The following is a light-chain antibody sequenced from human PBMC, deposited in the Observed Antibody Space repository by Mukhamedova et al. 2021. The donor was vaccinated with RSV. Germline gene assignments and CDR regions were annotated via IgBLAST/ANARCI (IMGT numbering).Light chain of an antibody. J-gene: IGKJ4*01. V-gene: IGKV3-11*01. CDR1: ISRY. Sequence: ISRYLAWYQRKPGQAPRFLILEPSTRATTIQPKFSGRGSGTDFTLTIRTLNPEDFALYNCKQRSNWPLTFGGGTRVEIK. CDR3: KQRSNWPLT. CDR2: EPS.